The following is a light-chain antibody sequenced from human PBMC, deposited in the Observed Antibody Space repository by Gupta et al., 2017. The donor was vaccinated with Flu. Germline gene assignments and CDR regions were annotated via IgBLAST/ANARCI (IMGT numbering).Light chain of an antibody. CDR2: ENN. Sequence: QSVLTQPPSVSAAPGQKVIISCSGSSSNIGNNYVSWYQQLPGTAPKLLIYENNKRPSGIPDRFSGSKSGTSATLGITGLQTGDEADYYCGTWDSSLSADWVFGGGTKLTVL. CDR1: SSNIGNNY. V-gene: IGLV1-51*02. CDR3: GTWDSSLSADWV. J-gene: IGLJ3*02.